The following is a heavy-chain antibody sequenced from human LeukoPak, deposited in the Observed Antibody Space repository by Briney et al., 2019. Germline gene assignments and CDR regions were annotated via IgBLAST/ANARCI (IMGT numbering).Heavy chain of an antibody. Sequence: GGSLRLSCAASGFTFNKYAMSWVRQAPGKGLEWVSAISGSDAGTYYADSVKGRFTISRDNSKNTLYLQMNSLRAEDAAVYCAKAPLGRCTGAICYSFDYWGQGTLVTVSS. CDR2: ISGSDAGT. CDR1: GFTFNKYA. CDR3: AKAPLGRCTGAICYSFDY. V-gene: IGHV3-23*01. J-gene: IGHJ4*02. D-gene: IGHD2-8*02.